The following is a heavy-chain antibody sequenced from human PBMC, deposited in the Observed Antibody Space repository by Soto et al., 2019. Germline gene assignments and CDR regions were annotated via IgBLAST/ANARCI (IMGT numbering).Heavy chain of an antibody. D-gene: IGHD2-15*01. CDR2: ISYDGSNK. V-gene: IGHV3-30*18. Sequence: QVQLVESGGGVVQPGRSLRLSCAASGFTFSSYGMHWVRQAPGKGLEWVAVISYDGSNKYYADSVKGRFTISRDNSKNTLYLQMNSLRAEDTAVYYCAKDLGYCSGGSCYDYYGMDVWGQGTTVTVSS. CDR1: GFTFSSYG. J-gene: IGHJ6*02. CDR3: AKDLGYCSGGSCYDYYGMDV.